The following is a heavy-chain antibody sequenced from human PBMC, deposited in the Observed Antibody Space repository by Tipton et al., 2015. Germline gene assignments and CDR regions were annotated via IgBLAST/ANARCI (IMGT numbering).Heavy chain of an antibody. Sequence: TLSLTCTVSGGSISGAYNYWSWIRQHPTKGLEWIGYIFYSGSAFYNPALKSRVSISVDTSENQFSLKLSSVTAADSAVYYCASGGILGYFDYWGQGTLITVSS. CDR3: ASGGILGYFDY. CDR2: IFYSGSA. J-gene: IGHJ4*02. CDR1: GGSISGAYNY. D-gene: IGHD3-16*01. V-gene: IGHV4-31*03.